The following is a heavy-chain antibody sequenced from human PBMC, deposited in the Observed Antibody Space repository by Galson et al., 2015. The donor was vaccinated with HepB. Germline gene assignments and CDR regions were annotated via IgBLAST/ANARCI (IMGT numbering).Heavy chain of an antibody. Sequence: SVKVSCKASGGTFSSYAISWVRQAPGQGLEWMGGIIPIFGTANYAQKFQGRVTMTEDTSTDTAYMELSSLRSEDTAVYYCATRGPSDVVSLDAFDIWGQGTMVTVSS. CDR3: ATRGPSDVVSLDAFDI. D-gene: IGHD5/OR15-5a*01. CDR1: GGTFSSYA. CDR2: IIPIFGTA. J-gene: IGHJ3*02. V-gene: IGHV1-69*06.